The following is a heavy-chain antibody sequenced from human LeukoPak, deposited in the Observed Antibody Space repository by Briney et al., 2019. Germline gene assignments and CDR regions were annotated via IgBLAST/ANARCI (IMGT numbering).Heavy chain of an antibody. CDR1: GFTFSSYW. D-gene: IGHD3-16*01. CDR2: INSDGSST. Sequence: GVSLRLSCAASGFTFSSYWMHWVRQAPGKGLVGVSGINSDGSSTRYADSVKGRFTIYRYNAKNTLFLQMNSLRAEDTAVYYCARDRPDYAFDYWGQGTLVTVSS. V-gene: IGHV3-74*01. CDR3: ARDRPDYAFDY. J-gene: IGHJ4*02.